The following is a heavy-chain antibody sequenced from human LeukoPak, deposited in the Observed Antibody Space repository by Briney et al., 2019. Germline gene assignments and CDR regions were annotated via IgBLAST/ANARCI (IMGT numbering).Heavy chain of an antibody. V-gene: IGHV3-33*08. D-gene: IGHD5-18*01. CDR1: GFTFSSYG. J-gene: IGHJ5*02. Sequence: GGSLRLSCAVYGFTFSSYGMHWVRQAPGKGLEWVADIWYDRSNKYYADSVKRRSTIFSASSKHTSYQQVNIPSADDTAVCFCARDRVWGCLTTVDTAMVNLPYLWGQGTLVTVSS. CDR2: IWYDRSNK. CDR3: ARDRVWGCLTTVDTAMVNLPYL.